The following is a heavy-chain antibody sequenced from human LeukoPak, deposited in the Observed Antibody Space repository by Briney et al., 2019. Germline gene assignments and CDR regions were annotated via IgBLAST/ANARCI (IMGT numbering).Heavy chain of an antibody. CDR1: GGSISSSSYY. CDR2: IYYSGST. J-gene: IGHJ4*02. Sequence: PSETLSLTCTVSGGSISSSSYYWGWIRQPPGTGLEWIGSIYYSGSTYYNPSLKSRVTISVDTSKNQFSLKLSSVTAADTAVYYCARDSYYGSGRPRWGQGTLVTVSS. D-gene: IGHD3-10*01. CDR3: ARDSYYGSGRPR. V-gene: IGHV4-39*07.